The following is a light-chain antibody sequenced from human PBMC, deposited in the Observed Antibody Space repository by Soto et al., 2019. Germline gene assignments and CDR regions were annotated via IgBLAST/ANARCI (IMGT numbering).Light chain of an antibody. CDR1: QSVDSY. V-gene: IGKV3-11*01. Sequence: EMVLTQSPATLSLSPGERATLSCRASQSVDSYLAWYQQKPGQAPRLLIYDASNRATGIPARFSGSGSGTDFTLTISSLEPEDFAVYYCQQRSNWPPITFGQGTRLEI. CDR3: QQRSNWPPIT. CDR2: DAS. J-gene: IGKJ5*01.